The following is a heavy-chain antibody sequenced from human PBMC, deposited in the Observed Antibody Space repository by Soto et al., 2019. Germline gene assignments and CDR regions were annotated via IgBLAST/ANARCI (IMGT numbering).Heavy chain of an antibody. CDR3: ARPKIEMATIPFDY. Sequence: ASVKVSCKASGYTFTGYYMHWVRQAPGQGLEWMGWINPNSGGTNYAQKFQGRVTMTRDTSISTAYMELSRLRSDDTAMYYCARPKIEMATIPFDYWGQGTLVTVSS. J-gene: IGHJ4*02. CDR1: GYTFTGYY. CDR2: INPNSGGT. D-gene: IGHD5-12*01. V-gene: IGHV1-2*02.